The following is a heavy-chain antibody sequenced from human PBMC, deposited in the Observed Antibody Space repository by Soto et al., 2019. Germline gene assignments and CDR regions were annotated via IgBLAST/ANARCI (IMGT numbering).Heavy chain of an antibody. CDR2: ISPNNGGT. V-gene: IGHV1-2*02. CDR1: GYTLSDFF. CDR3: ARGSPSLPSDY. D-gene: IGHD2-15*01. J-gene: IGHJ4*02. Sequence: GASVKVSCKASGYTLSDFFMHWVRQVPGQGLEWMGWISPNNGGTNYAQKFQGRVTMTRDTSMSTTYMELSRLRADDTAMYYCARGSPSLPSDYWGQGTLVTVSS.